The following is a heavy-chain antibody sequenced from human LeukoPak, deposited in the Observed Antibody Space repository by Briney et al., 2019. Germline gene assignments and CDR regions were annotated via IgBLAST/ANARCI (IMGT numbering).Heavy chain of an antibody. Sequence: SETLSLTCTVSGGSISSYYWSWIRQPPGKGLEWIGYIHYSGSTNYTPSLKSRVTISVDTSKNQFSLKLSSVTAADTAVYYCAKAEGYCSGTWCFRWFDWWGQGTLVTVSS. V-gene: IGHV4-59*01. CDR1: GGSISSYY. CDR3: AKAEGYCSGTWCFRWFDW. J-gene: IGHJ4*02. D-gene: IGHD2-15*01. CDR2: IHYSGST.